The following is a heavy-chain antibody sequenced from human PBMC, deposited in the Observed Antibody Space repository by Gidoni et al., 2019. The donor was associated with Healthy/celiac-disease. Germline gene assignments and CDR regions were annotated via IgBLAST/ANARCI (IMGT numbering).Heavy chain of an antibody. J-gene: IGHJ4*02. CDR1: GGSFSGYY. D-gene: IGHD2-8*01. V-gene: IGHV4-34*01. Sequence: QVQLQQWGAGLLKPSETLSLTCAVYGGSFSGYYWSWIRQPPGKGLEWIGEINHSGSTNYNPSLKSRVTISVDTSKNQFSLKLSSVTAADTAVYYCARLGGRYCTNGVCHFDYWGQGTLVTVSS. CDR2: INHSGST. CDR3: ARLGGRYCTNGVCHFDY.